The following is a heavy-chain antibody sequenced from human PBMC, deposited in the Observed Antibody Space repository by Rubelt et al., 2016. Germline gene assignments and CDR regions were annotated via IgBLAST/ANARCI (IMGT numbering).Heavy chain of an antibody. J-gene: IGHJ4*02. D-gene: IGHD1-26*01. V-gene: IGHV4-59*08. CDR3: ARLGEGGARWELRAPKDY. CDR1: GGSISSYY. CDR2: IYYSGST. Sequence: QVQLQESGPGLVKPSETLSLTCTVSGGSISSYYRSWIRQPPGKGLEWIGYIYYSGSTNYNPSLKSRVTISVDTSKNQFSLKLSSVTAADTAVYYCARLGEGGARWELRAPKDYWGQGTLVTVSS.